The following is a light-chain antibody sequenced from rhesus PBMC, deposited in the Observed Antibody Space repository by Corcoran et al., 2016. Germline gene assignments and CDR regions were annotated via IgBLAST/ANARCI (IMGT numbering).Light chain of an antibody. J-gene: IGKJ4*01. CDR1: QGINKE. CDR2: AAS. V-gene: IGKV1-94*01. Sequence: DIQMTQSPSSLSASVGDRVTVTCRASQGINKELSWYQQKPGKSPTPLIYAASRLQTGVSSRFSGSGSWTAFTRTISSLQPEDVATYYCLQDYTPPLTFGGGTKVEIK. CDR3: LQDYTPPLT.